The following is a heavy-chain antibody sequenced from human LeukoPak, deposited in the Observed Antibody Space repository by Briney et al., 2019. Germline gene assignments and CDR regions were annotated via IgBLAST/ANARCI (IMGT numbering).Heavy chain of an antibody. CDR3: ARVSAAWNLFAFDI. CDR2: IYHSGST. J-gene: IGHJ3*02. V-gene: IGHV4-59*01. D-gene: IGHD1-1*01. Sequence: SETLSLTCTVSGGSISSYYWSWIRQPPGKGLEWIGYIYHSGSTNYNPSLKSRVTISVDTSKNQFSLKLSSVTAADTAVYYCARVSAAWNLFAFDIWGQGTMVTVSS. CDR1: GGSISSYY.